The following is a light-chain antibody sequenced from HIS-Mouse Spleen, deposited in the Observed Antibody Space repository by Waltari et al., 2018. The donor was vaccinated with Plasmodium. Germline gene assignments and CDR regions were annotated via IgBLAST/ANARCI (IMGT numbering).Light chain of an antibody. J-gene: IGLJ3*02. V-gene: IGLV2-11*01. CDR2: DVS. CDR3: CSYAGSYTWV. CDR1: SSDVGGYNY. Sequence: QSALTQPRSVSGSPGQSVTISCTGTSSDVGGYNYVSWYQQHPGKAPKLKIYDVSKRPSVVPVSFSGSKYGNPASLTISGIQAEDEADYYCCSYAGSYTWVFGGGTKLTVL.